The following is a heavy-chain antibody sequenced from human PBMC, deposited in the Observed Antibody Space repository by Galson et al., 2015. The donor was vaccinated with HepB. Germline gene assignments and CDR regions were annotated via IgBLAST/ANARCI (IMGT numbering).Heavy chain of an antibody. CDR3: ARNAGIAVAGSLHNWFDP. CDR1: GFTFSSFG. V-gene: IGHV3-30*02. J-gene: IGHJ5*02. CDR2: IRHDGNNK. Sequence: SLRLSCAASGFTFSSFGMHWVRQAPGKGLEWVTFIRHDGNNKYYADSVKGRFTISRDGSKNTLYLQMNSLRPEDTAVYYCARNAGIAVAGSLHNWFDPWGQGTLVTVSS. D-gene: IGHD6-19*01.